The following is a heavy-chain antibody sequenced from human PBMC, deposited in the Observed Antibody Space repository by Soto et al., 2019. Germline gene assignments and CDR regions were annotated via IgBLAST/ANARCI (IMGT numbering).Heavy chain of an antibody. CDR1: GGSISSGDYY. Sequence: PWETLARTCTVSGGSISSGDYYWGWIRQPPGNGLEWIVYIYYSGSTYYNPSLKSRVTISVDTSKNQFSLKLSSVTAADTAVYYCARDNILGILYGGMDVWGQGTTVTVSS. CDR2: IYYSGST. V-gene: IGHV4-30-4*01. CDR3: ARDNILGILYGGMDV. J-gene: IGHJ6*02. D-gene: IGHD3-3*01.